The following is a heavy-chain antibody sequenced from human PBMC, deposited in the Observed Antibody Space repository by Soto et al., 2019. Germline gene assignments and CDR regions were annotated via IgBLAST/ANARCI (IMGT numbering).Heavy chain of an antibody. Sequence: GGSLRLSCAASGFTFSSYGVHWVRQAPGKGLEWVAVISYDGSNKYYADSVKGRFTISRDNSKNTLYLQMNSLRAEDTAVYYCAKDGFEVVPAAEVSDYYYRMDVWGQGTTVTVSS. J-gene: IGHJ6*02. CDR3: AKDGFEVVPAAEVSDYYYRMDV. CDR1: GFTFSSYG. V-gene: IGHV3-30*18. D-gene: IGHD2-2*01. CDR2: ISYDGSNK.